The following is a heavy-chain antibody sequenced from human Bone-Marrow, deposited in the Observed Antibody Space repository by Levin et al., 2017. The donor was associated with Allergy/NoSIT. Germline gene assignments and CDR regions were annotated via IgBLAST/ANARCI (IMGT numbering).Heavy chain of an antibody. CDR3: ARDLDVVVPSVPYYGMDV. CDR1: GFTFSDYG. V-gene: IGHV3-30*13. CDR2: ISYDGNNK. D-gene: IGHD2-2*03. J-gene: IGHJ6*02. Sequence: GESLKISCAASGFTFSDYGMHWVRQAPGKGLEWVAVISYDGNNKFYAESVKGRFAVSRDNSKNSLNLQMSSLRADDTAVYYCARDLDVVVPSVPYYGMDVWGQGTTVTVSS.